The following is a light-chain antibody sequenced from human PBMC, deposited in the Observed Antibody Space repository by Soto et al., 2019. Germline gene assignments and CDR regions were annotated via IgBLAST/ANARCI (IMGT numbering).Light chain of an antibody. Sequence: QSALTQPPSASGSPGQSVTISCTGTKNDIGVYDFVSWYQHHPGKAPRLIIYEVVQRPSGVPDRFSGSKSGTSASLAITGLQADDEAEYYCQSYDFGLSAHNYVFGTGTKVTVL. V-gene: IGLV2-8*01. CDR2: EVV. CDR1: KNDIGVYDF. CDR3: QSYDFGLSAHNYV. J-gene: IGLJ1*01.